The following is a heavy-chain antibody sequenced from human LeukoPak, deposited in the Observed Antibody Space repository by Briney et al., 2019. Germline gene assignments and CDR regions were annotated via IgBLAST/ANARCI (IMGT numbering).Heavy chain of an antibody. D-gene: IGHD1-1*01. J-gene: IGHJ5*02. CDR2: INEDGSIT. Sequence: GGSLRLSCAVSGFTFRTYWMHWVRQVPGEGLVWVSRINEDGSITNYADSVKGRFSISRDNAKNTLYLQMNSLRAEDTAVYYCARDKGNDDWFDPWGQGTLVTVSS. CDR3: ARDKGNDDWFDP. CDR1: GFTFRTYW. V-gene: IGHV3-74*01.